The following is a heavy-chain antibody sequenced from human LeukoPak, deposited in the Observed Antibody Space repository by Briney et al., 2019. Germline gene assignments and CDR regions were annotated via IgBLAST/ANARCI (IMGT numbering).Heavy chain of an antibody. CDR2: INPNSGGT. V-gene: IGHV1-2*02. CDR1: GYTFTGYY. J-gene: IGHJ4*02. Sequence: GASVKVSCKASGYTFTGYYMHWVRQAPGQGLEWMGWINPNSGGTNYAQKFQGRVTMTRDTSISTAYMELSRLRSDDTAVYYCARDLYLYSSSWYPLGSWGQGTLVTVSS. CDR3: ARDLYLYSSSWYPLGS. D-gene: IGHD6-13*01.